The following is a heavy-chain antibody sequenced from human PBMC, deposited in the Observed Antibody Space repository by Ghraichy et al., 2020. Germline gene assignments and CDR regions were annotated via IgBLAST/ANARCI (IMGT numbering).Heavy chain of an antibody. CDR1: GGSISSSSYY. CDR2: IYYSGST. CDR3: ASPAAKFPCDAFDI. Sequence: SETLSLTCTVSGGSISSSSYYWGWIRQPPGKGLEWIGSIYYSGSTYYNPSLKSRVTISVDTSKNQFSLKLSSVTAADTAVYYCASPAAKFPCDAFDIWGQGTMVTVSS. V-gene: IGHV4-39*01. D-gene: IGHD2-15*01. J-gene: IGHJ3*02.